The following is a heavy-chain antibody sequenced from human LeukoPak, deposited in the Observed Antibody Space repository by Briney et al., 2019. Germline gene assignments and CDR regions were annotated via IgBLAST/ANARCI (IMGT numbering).Heavy chain of an antibody. CDR1: GFTFRSYG. J-gene: IGHJ4*02. D-gene: IGHD3-22*01. Sequence: PGGSLRLSCAASGFTFRSYGMHWVRQAPGKGLEWVAFIRYDGSNKYYADSVKGRFTISRDNSKNTLYLQMNSLRAEDTAVYYCAKEATYFFDSSAYYGWYYFDYWGQGTLVTVSS. V-gene: IGHV3-30*02. CDR2: IRYDGSNK. CDR3: AKEATYFFDSSAYYGWYYFDY.